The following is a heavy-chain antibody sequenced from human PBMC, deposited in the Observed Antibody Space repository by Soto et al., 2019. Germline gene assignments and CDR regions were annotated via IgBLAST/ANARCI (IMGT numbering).Heavy chain of an antibody. V-gene: IGHV3-21*06. CDR2: ISSTTNYI. J-gene: IGHJ4*02. CDR3: ARESEDLTSNFDY. CDR1: GFTFTRYS. Sequence: EVQLVESGGGLVKPGGPLRLSCAASGFTFTRYSMNWVRQAPGKGLEWVSSISSTTNYIYYGDSMKGRFTISRDNAKNSLYLEMNSLRAEDTAVYYCARESEDLTSNFDYWGQVTLVTVSS.